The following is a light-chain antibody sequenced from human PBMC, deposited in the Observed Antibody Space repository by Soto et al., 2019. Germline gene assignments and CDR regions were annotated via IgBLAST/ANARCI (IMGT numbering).Light chain of an antibody. CDR1: QGIRDD. Sequence: AIQMTQSPSSLSASLGDRVTITCRPSQGIRDDIGWYQQKPGKAPKLLIYAASSLQSGVPSRFSGSGSGTDFTLTISCLQPEDFATYYCLQDYNYPLTFGPGTKVDIK. CDR2: AAS. CDR3: LQDYNYPLT. J-gene: IGKJ3*01. V-gene: IGKV1-6*01.